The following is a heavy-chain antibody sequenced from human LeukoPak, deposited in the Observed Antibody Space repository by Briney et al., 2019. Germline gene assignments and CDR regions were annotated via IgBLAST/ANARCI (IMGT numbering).Heavy chain of an antibody. CDR1: GFTFTSSA. V-gene: IGHV1-58*02. J-gene: IGHJ4*02. D-gene: IGHD4-17*01. CDR3: AADLLYSDSDYGGDRAFFDY. CDR2: IVVGSGNT. Sequence: ASVKVSCKASGFTFTSSAMQWVRQARGQRLEWIGWIVVGSGNTNYAQKFQERVTITRDMSTSTAYMELSSLRSEDTAVYYCAADLLYSDSDYGGDRAFFDYWGQGTLVTVSS.